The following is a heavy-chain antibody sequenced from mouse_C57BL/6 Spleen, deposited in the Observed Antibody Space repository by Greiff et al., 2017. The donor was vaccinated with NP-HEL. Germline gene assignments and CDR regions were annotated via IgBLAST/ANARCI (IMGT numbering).Heavy chain of an antibody. D-gene: IGHD1-1*01. Sequence: EVMLVESEGGLVQPGSSMKLSCTASGFTFSDYYMAWVRQVPEKGLEWVANINYDGSSTYYLDSLKSRFIISRDNAKNILYLQMSSLKSEDTATYYCARDQNYYGSSYAMDYWGQGTSVTVSS. CDR3: ARDQNYYGSSYAMDY. CDR1: GFTFSDYY. J-gene: IGHJ4*01. V-gene: IGHV5-16*01. CDR2: INYDGSST.